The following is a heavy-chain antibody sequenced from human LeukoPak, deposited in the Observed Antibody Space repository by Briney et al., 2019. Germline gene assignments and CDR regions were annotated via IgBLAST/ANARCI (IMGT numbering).Heavy chain of an antibody. Sequence: GGSLRLSCAASGFTFSSYAMHWVRQAPGKGLEYVSAISSNGGSTYYANSVKGRLTISRDNSKNTLYLQMGSLRAEDMAVYYCARAQTDTAPPPDYWGQGTLVTVSS. J-gene: IGHJ4*02. CDR1: GFTFSSYA. V-gene: IGHV3-64*01. CDR2: ISSNGGST. D-gene: IGHD5-18*01. CDR3: ARAQTDTAPPPDY.